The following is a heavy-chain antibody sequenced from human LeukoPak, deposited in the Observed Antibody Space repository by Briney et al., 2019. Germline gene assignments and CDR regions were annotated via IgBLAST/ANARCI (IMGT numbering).Heavy chain of an antibody. J-gene: IGHJ5*02. CDR3: ARDLYSSRWAAPWFDP. V-gene: IGHV4-4*07. Sequence: SETLSLTCTVSGGSISSYYWSWIRQPAGEGLEWIGRIYASGSTNYNPSLKSRVTMSVDTSKNQFSLKLSSVTAADTAVYYCARDLYSSRWAAPWFDPWGQGTLVTVSS. CDR1: GGSISSYY. CDR2: IYASGST. D-gene: IGHD6-19*01.